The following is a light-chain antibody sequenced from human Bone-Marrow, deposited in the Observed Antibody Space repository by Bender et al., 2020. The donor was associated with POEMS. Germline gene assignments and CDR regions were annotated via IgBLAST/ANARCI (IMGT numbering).Light chain of an antibody. CDR3: QSYDSSLSGWV. CDR1: SSNIGTNH. V-gene: IGLV1-47*01. CDR2: RNN. Sequence: QSVLTQPPSASGTPGQRVTISCSGSSSNIGTNHVHWYQQLPGAAPKLLIFRNNQRPSGVPDRFSGSKSGTSASLAISGLRSEDEADYYCQSYDSSLSGWVFGGGTRLTVL. J-gene: IGLJ3*02.